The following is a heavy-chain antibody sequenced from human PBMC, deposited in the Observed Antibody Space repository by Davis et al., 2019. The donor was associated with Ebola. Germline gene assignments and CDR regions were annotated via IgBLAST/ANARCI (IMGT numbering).Heavy chain of an antibody. CDR1: GGSIGSSTYY. D-gene: IGHD6-19*01. CDR2: IYYSGST. CDR3: ARHEIAVAVSGYAFDI. Sequence: PSETLSLTCTVSGGSIGSSTYYWGWIRQPPGKGLEWIGSIYYSGSTYYNPSLKSRVTISVDTSKNQFSLKLSSVTAADTAVYYCARHEIAVAVSGYAFDIWGQGTMVTVSS. J-gene: IGHJ3*02. V-gene: IGHV4-39*01.